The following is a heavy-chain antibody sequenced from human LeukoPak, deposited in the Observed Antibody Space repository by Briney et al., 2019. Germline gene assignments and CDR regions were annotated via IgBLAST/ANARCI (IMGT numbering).Heavy chain of an antibody. D-gene: IGHD4-17*01. Sequence: TSETLSLTCAVYGGSFSGYYWSWIRQPPGKGLEWIGEINHSGSTNYNPSLKSRVTISVDTSKNQFSLKLSSVTAADTAVYYCARAGHDYGDSFDYWGQGTLVTVSS. CDR3: ARAGHDYGDSFDY. CDR2: INHSGST. V-gene: IGHV4-34*01. J-gene: IGHJ4*02. CDR1: GGSFSGYY.